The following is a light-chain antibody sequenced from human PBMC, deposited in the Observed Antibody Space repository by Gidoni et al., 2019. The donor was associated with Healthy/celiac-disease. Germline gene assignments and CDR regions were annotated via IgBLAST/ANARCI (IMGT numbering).Light chain of an antibody. J-gene: IGKJ3*01. CDR2: GAS. CDR3: QQYGSSLFT. CDR1: QSVSSSY. V-gene: IGKV3-20*01. Sequence: DIVLTQSPGTLSLSPGERATLSCRASQSVSSSYLAWYQQKPGQAPRLLIYGASSRATGIPDRFSGSGSGTDFTLTIRRLEPEDFAVYYCQQYGSSLFTFGPGTKVDIK.